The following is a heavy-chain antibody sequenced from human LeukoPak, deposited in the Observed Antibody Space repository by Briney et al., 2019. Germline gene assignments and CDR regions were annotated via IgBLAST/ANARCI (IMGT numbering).Heavy chain of an antibody. CDR1: GFTFNDYS. CDR3: AKGVLWSEVYYYYGMDV. Sequence: GRSLRLSCAASGFTFNDYSMHWVRQAPGKGLEWVSGISWNSGSIGYADSVKGRFSISRDNAKNSLYLQMDSLNPEDTAVYYCAKGVLWSEVYYYYGMDVWGQGTTVTVSS. CDR2: ISWNSGSI. V-gene: IGHV3-9*01. J-gene: IGHJ6*02. D-gene: IGHD2/OR15-2a*01.